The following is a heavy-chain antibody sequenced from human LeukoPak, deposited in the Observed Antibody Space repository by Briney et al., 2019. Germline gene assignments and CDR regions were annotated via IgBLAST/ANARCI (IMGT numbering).Heavy chain of an antibody. CDR1: GGSISSSGYY. Sequence: SETLSLTCTVSGGSISSSGYYWGWIRQPPGKGLEWIGSMYYSGSTYYNPSLMSRVTMFADTPKNQFSLKLSSVTAADTAVYYCARDAYYYDSSGYSLFDYWGQGTLVTVSS. J-gene: IGHJ4*02. CDR2: MYYSGST. D-gene: IGHD3-22*01. V-gene: IGHV4-39*07. CDR3: ARDAYYYDSSGYSLFDY.